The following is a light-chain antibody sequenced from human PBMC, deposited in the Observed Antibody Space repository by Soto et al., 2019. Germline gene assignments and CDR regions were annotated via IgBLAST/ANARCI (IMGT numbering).Light chain of an antibody. Sequence: EIVMTQSPATLSVSPGDRATLSCRASQSVSSNLAWYQQKPGQAPRLLIYGASTRATGIPARFSGSGSGTEFTLTISSLQSEDFAFYYCQQYNNWWTFGQGTKVEIK. CDR3: QQYNNWWT. CDR1: QSVSSN. J-gene: IGKJ1*01. V-gene: IGKV3-15*01. CDR2: GAS.